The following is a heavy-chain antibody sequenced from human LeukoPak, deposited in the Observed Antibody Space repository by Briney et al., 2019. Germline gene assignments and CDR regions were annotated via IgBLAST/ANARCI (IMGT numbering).Heavy chain of an antibody. Sequence: KTSETLSLTCTVSGGSISSYYWSWIRQPPGKGLEWIGYIYYSGSTNYNPSLKSRVTISVDTSKNQFSLKLSSVTAADTAVYYCARDQSPTWINYYYYYMDVWGKGTTVTVSS. CDR1: GGSISSYY. CDR3: ARDQSPTWINYYYYYMDV. D-gene: IGHD5-12*01. V-gene: IGHV4-59*01. CDR2: IYYSGST. J-gene: IGHJ6*03.